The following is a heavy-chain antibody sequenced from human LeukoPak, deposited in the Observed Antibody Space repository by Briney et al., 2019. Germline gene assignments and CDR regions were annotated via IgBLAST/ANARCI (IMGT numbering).Heavy chain of an antibody. V-gene: IGHV3-74*01. CDR3: ARGSYSLGGFDY. Sequence: GGSLRLSCAASGFTFSSYWMHWVRQAPGKGLVWVSRISSDGSDTNYADSVKGRFTISRDNAKNTLYLPMNSLRAEDTAVYYCARGSYSLGGFDYWGQGTLVSVSS. CDR1: GFTFSSYW. D-gene: IGHD6-13*01. J-gene: IGHJ4*02. CDR2: ISSDGSDT.